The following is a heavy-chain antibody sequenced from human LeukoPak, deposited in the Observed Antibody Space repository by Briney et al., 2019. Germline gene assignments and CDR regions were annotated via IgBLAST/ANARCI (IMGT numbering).Heavy chain of an antibody. J-gene: IGHJ4*02. V-gene: IGHV4-31*03. D-gene: IGHD3-9*01. CDR3: ARGPDILTGYYPYYFDY. CDR1: GGSISSGGYY. CDR2: IYYSGST. Sequence: SETLSLTRTVSGGSISSGGYYWSWIRQHPGKGLEWIGYIYYSGSTYYNPSLKSRVTISVDTSKNQFSLKLSSVTAADTAVYYCARGPDILTGYYPYYFDYWGQGTLVTVSS.